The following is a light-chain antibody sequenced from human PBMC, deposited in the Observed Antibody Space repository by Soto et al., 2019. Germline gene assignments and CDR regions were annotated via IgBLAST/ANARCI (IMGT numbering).Light chain of an antibody. CDR3: QQSYSTPLT. CDR2: AAS. CDR1: QSIGSY. Sequence: DIQMTQSPSSLSASVGDRVTITCRASQSIGSYLNWYQHEPVKAPKFLIYAASSLQSGVPSRFSGSGSVTDFTLTISSLQPEDFATYYCQQSYSTPLTFGGGTKVEIK. V-gene: IGKV1-39*01. J-gene: IGKJ4*01.